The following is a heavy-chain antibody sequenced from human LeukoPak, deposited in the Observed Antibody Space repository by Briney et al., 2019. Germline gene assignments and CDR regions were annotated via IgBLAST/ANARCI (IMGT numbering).Heavy chain of an antibody. CDR3: ARGAVVDCGGDCFSVWFDA. J-gene: IGHJ5*02. D-gene: IGHD2-21*02. CDR1: GGSISSHY. V-gene: IGHV4-59*08. Sequence: SETLSLTCTVSGGSISSHYWSWIRQPPGKGLEWIGYIYYSGIINYSPSLKSRVTISVDTSEDRFSLKLNSVTAADTAVYYCARGAVVDCGGDCFSVWFDAWGQETLVTVSS. CDR2: IYYSGII.